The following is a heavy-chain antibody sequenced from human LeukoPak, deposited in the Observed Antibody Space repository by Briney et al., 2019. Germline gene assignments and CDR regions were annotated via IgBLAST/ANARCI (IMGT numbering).Heavy chain of an antibody. CDR2: TYSGGSS. D-gene: IGHD1-1*01. V-gene: IGHV3-66*01. J-gene: IGHJ3*02. Sequence: GGSLRLSCAASGLTVSSTYISWVRQAPGKGLEWVSLTYSGGSSYYADSVEGRFTISRDIPKNTLYLQMNSLRAEDTAVYYCARTTHAFDIWGQGTLVTVSS. CDR3: ARTTHAFDI. CDR1: GLTVSSTY.